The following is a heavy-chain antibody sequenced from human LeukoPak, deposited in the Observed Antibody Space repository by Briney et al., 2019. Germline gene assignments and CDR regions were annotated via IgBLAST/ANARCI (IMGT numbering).Heavy chain of an antibody. V-gene: IGHV1-46*01. CDR3: ARESRGGYYFDY. J-gene: IGHJ4*02. CDR1: GYTFTSYY. D-gene: IGHD3-16*01. Sequence: ASVKVSCKASGYTFTSYYMRWVRQAPGQGLEWMGIINPSGGSTSYAQKFQGRVTMTRDTSTSTVYMELSSLRSEDTAVYYCARESRGGYYFDYWGQGTLVTVSS. CDR2: INPSGGST.